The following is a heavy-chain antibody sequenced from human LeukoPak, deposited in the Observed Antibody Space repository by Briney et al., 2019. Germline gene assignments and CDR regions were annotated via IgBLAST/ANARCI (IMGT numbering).Heavy chain of an antibody. CDR1: GASISSSSYF. CDR3: TRLHGDPSGY. D-gene: IGHD2-21*02. Sequence: SETLSLTCTVSGASISSSSYFWGWIRQPPGKGLEWIGSISHTRSTYYNPSLKSRVTISVDTSKNQFSLNLTSVTAADTAVYYCTRLHGDPSGYWGQGTLVTVSS. V-gene: IGHV4-39*01. J-gene: IGHJ4*02. CDR2: ISHTRST.